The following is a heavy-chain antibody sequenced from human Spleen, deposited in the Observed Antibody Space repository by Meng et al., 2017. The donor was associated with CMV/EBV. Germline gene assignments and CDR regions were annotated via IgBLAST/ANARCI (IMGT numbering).Heavy chain of an antibody. V-gene: IGHV3-30-3*01. D-gene: IGHD3-3*01. CDR1: GFTFSSYA. J-gene: IGHJ2*01. CDR2: ITYDGSNK. Sequence: GESLKISCAASGFTFSSYAMYWVRQAPGKGLEWVAVITYDGSNKYYADSVKGRFTISRDNSKNTLYLQMNSLRAEDTAVYYCARDAGRIRWLVYQWYFDLWGRGTLVTVSS. CDR3: ARDAGRIRWLVYQWYFDL.